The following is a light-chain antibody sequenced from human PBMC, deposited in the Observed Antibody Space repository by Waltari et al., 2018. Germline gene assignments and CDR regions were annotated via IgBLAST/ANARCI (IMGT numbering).Light chain of an antibody. CDR2: WSS. J-gene: IGKJ4*01. CDR3: PQYYSVPLT. Sequence: DIVLTQSPDSLAVSLGESATINCKSSQGLLYTFNNKNYLAWYQPKPGQPPKLLIYWSSTRESGVPNRFSGRGSGADFSLTISSLQPEDVAIYYCPQYYSVPLTFGGGTKVAIK. CDR1: QGLLYTFNNKNY. V-gene: IGKV4-1*01.